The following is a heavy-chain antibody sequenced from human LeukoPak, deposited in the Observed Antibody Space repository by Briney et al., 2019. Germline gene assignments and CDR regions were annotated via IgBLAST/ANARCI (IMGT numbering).Heavy chain of an antibody. CDR1: GFTFSSYA. D-gene: IGHD1-26*01. CDR2: ISYDGSNK. Sequence: QSGGSLRLSCAASGFTFSSYAIHWVRQAPGKGLEWVTLISYDGSNKYYADSVKGRFTISRGNSKNTLYLQMNSLRPEDTAVYYCARVRDSGRWGAFDIWGQGTMVTVSS. J-gene: IGHJ3*02. CDR3: ARVRDSGRWGAFDI. V-gene: IGHV3-30-3*01.